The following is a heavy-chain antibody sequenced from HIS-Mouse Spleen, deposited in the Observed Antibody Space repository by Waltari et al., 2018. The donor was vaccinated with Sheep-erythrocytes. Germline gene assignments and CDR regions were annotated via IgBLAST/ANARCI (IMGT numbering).Heavy chain of an antibody. V-gene: IGHV3-21*01. J-gene: IGHJ4*02. Sequence: EVQLVESGGGLVKPGGSLRLSCAASGFTFSSYSMNWVRQAPGKGLDWVSSISSSSSYIYYADSVKGRFTISRDNAKNSRYLQMNSLRAEDTAVYYCARVASGATFDYWGQGTLVTVSS. CDR1: GFTFSSYS. CDR3: ARVASGATFDY. CDR2: ISSSSSYI. D-gene: IGHD1-26*01.